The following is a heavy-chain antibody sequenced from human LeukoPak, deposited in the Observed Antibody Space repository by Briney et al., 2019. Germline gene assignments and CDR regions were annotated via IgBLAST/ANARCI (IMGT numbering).Heavy chain of an antibody. Sequence: ASVKVSCKASGYTFTSYGISWVRHAPGQGLELMGWISAYNGNTNYAQKLQGRVTMTTDTSTSTAYMELRSLRSDDTAVYYCARDRRGDYVWGSYRYFDYWGQGTLVTVSS. CDR1: GYTFTSYG. D-gene: IGHD3-16*02. J-gene: IGHJ4*02. CDR3: ARDRRGDYVWGSYRYFDY. CDR2: ISAYNGNT. V-gene: IGHV1-18*01.